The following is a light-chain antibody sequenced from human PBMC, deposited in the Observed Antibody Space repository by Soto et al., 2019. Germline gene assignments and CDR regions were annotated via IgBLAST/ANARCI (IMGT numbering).Light chain of an antibody. Sequence: EIVLTQSPGTLSLAPGERATLSCRASQSISSSYLAWYQQTPGQPPRLLIYGASSRATGIPDRFSGSGSGTDFTLTISRLEPEDFAVYYCQQYGFSVTFCPGTKVDIK. V-gene: IGKV3-20*01. CDR2: GAS. CDR1: QSISSSY. J-gene: IGKJ3*01. CDR3: QQYGFSVT.